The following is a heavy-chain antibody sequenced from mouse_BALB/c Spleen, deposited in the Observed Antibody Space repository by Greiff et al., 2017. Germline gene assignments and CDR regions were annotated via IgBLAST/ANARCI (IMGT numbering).Heavy chain of an antibody. CDR3: GREYYGYGYFDV. Sequence: VQLQQPGAELVKPGASVKLSCKASGYTFTSYWMHWVKQRPGQGLEWIGEINPSNGRTNYNEKFKSKATLTVDKSSSTAYMQLSSLTSEDSAVYYCGREYYGYGYFDVWGAGTTVTVSS. V-gene: IGHV1S81*02. J-gene: IGHJ1*01. CDR1: GYTFTSYW. CDR2: INPSNGRT. D-gene: IGHD1-1*01.